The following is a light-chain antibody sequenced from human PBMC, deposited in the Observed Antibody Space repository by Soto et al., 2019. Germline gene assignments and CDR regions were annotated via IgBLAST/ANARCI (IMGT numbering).Light chain of an antibody. V-gene: IGKV3-15*01. J-gene: IGKJ1*01. CDR3: QQYNNWPSWT. Sequence: EIVVTQSPATLSVSPGERATLSCRASQSVNTNFAWYQQKPGQAPRLLIYGASTRATGIPAVFRGSGAWTEFTLTISSLQSEDFAVYYCQQYNNWPSWTFGQGTKVEVK. CDR1: QSVNTN. CDR2: GAS.